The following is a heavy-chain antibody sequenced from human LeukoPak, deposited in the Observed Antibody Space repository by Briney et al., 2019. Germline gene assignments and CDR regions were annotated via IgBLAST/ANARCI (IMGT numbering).Heavy chain of an antibody. V-gene: IGHV3-21*01. CDR2: ISSSSSYI. CDR3: TRDCSGGNCNFDY. CDR1: GFTFSSYS. Sequence: PGGSLRLSCAASGFTFSSYSMNWVRQAPGKGLEWVSSISSSSSYIYYADSVKGRFTISRDNAKDSLYLQMNSLRAEDTAVYYCTRDCSGGNCNFDYWGLGTLVTVSS. D-gene: IGHD2-15*01. J-gene: IGHJ4*02.